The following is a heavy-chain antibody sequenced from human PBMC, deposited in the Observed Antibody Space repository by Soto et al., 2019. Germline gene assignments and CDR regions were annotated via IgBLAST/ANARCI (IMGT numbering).Heavy chain of an antibody. V-gene: IGHV3-30*18. D-gene: IGHD6-19*01. Sequence: QVQLAESAGGVVQPGRSLRLSCVASGFTFRNYGMHWFRQAPGQGLERVAVISYDGSERYYIDSVKGRFTSSRDNSKNTLYLQMTSLRPEDTAVYYCAKDSVALPQRIAGAGTTDYWGQGTLIIVSS. CDR3: AKDSVALPQRIAGAGTTDY. CDR2: ISYDGSER. CDR1: GFTFRNYG. J-gene: IGHJ4*02.